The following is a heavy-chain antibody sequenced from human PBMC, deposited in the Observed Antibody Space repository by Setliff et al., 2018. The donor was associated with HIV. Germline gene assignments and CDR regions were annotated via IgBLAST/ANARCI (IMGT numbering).Heavy chain of an antibody. D-gene: IGHD3-10*01. V-gene: IGHV7-4-1*02. Sequence: ASVKVSCKASGYTFTKYAMNWVRQAPGQGLEWMGWISTNTGNPTYAQGFTGRFVFSLDTSVSTAYLQISSLKAEDTAVYYCARDESDSLYYKDYYYMDVWGKGTTVTSP. CDR1: GYTFTKYA. CDR2: ISTNTGNP. J-gene: IGHJ6*03. CDR3: ARDESDSLYYKDYYYMDV.